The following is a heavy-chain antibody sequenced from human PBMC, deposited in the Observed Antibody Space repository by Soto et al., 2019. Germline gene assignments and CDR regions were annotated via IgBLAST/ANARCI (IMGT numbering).Heavy chain of an antibody. CDR3: ARMAGPWYFDL. V-gene: IGHV4-34*01. J-gene: IGHJ2*01. CDR2: INHSGSS. Sequence: KPSETLSLTCAVHGGSFSGFHWTWIRQPPGKGLEWIGEINHSGSSNYNPPLKSRVTMSLDTSRNQFSLSLNSVTAADTAVYYCARMAGPWYFDLWGRGTLVTVSS. CDR1: GGSFSGFH.